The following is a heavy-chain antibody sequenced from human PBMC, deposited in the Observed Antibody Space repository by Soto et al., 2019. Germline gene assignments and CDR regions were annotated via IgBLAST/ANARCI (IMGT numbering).Heavy chain of an antibody. J-gene: IGHJ4*02. V-gene: IGHV1-69*01. CDR1: GGTFSSYA. D-gene: IGHD3-3*01. CDR2: IIPILGTA. Sequence: QVQLVQSGAEVKKPGSSVKVSCKASGGTFSSYAISWVRQAPGQGLEWMGGIIPILGTATYAKKCQGRVPITADESTSRAYMGLSSLRSEDTAVYYCAGEVPYFFVAGLDPFDYWGQGTLVTVSS. CDR3: AGEVPYFFVAGLDPFDY.